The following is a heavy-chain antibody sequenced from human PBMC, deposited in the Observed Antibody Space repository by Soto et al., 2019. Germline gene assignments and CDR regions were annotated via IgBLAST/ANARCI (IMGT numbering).Heavy chain of an antibody. Sequence: QVQLVQSGAEVKEPGSSVKVSCKDSGGGNLSDYRTTWVRRAPGQGLEWMGGIIPQLGSANYTQNLQVRVTVTADESTKTVYVELRSLRSDDKAVYYCARGGDGSNFGAVYWGQGTTLTVSS. CDR1: GGGNLSDYR. J-gene: IGHJ4*02. D-gene: IGHD2-21*01. CDR2: IIPQLGSA. CDR3: ARGGDGSNFGAVY. V-gene: IGHV1-69*01.